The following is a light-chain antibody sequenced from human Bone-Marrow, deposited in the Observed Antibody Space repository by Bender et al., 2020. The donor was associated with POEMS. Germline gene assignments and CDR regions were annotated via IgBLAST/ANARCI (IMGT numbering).Light chain of an antibody. V-gene: IGLV2-11*01. Sequence: QSALTQPRSVSGSPGQSITISCTGTSSDVGGYNYVSWYQQHPGKAPKLMILDVSKRPSGVPDRFSGSKSGNTASLTISGLQAEDEGDYYCCSYAGSVYVFGTGTKVTVL. CDR1: SSDVGGYNY. CDR2: DVS. J-gene: IGLJ1*01. CDR3: CSYAGSVYV.